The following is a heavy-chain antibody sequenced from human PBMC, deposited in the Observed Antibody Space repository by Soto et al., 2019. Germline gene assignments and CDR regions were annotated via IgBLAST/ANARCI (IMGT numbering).Heavy chain of an antibody. J-gene: IGHJ4*02. D-gene: IGHD1-26*01. V-gene: IGHV4-59*01. CDR2: IYYSGST. CDR3: ARALVGATDYFDY. CDR1: GGSISSYY. Sequence: LSLPCTVSGGSISSYYWSWIRQPPGKGLEWIGYIYYSGSTNYNPSLKSRVTISVDTSKNQFSLKLSSVTAADTAVYYCARALVGATDYFDYWGQGTLVTVSS.